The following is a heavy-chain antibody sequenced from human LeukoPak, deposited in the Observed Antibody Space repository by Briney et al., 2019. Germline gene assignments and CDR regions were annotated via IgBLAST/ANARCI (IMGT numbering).Heavy chain of an antibody. Sequence: SETLSLTCTVSGGSISSYYWSWIRQPPGKGLEWIGYIYYSGSTNYNPSLKSRVTISVDTSKNQFSLKLSSVTAADTAVYYCAREGYCSSISCYDGNWFDPWGQGTLVTVSS. D-gene: IGHD2-2*01. V-gene: IGHV4-59*01. J-gene: IGHJ5*02. CDR3: AREGYCSSISCYDGNWFDP. CDR2: IYYSGST. CDR1: GGSISSYY.